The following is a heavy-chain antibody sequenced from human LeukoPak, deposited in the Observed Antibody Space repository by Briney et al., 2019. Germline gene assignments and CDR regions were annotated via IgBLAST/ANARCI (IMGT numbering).Heavy chain of an antibody. CDR2: INSNGGST. D-gene: IGHD2-15*01. Sequence: GGSLRLSCPASGFTFDDYGMSWVRQAPGKGLEWVSGINSNGGSTGYADSVKGRFTISRDNAKNSLYLQMNSLRAEDTALYYCARKNYCSGGSCYSYYMDVWGKGTTVTVSS. CDR1: GFTFDDYG. V-gene: IGHV3-20*04. J-gene: IGHJ6*03. CDR3: ARKNYCSGGSCYSYYMDV.